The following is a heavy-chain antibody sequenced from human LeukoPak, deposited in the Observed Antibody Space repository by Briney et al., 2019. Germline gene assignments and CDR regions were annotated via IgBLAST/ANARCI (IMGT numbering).Heavy chain of an antibody. CDR1: GYTFTSYG. CDR2: ISAYNGNT. D-gene: IGHD2-2*01. V-gene: IGHV1-18*01. J-gene: IGHJ4*02. Sequence: ASVKVSCKASGYTFTSYGISWVRQAPGQGLEWMGWISAYNGNTNYAQKLQGRVTMTTDTSTSTAYMELRSLRSDDTAVYYCVREFEIGYCSSTSCRIFDYWGQETLVTVSS. CDR3: VREFEIGYCSSTSCRIFDY.